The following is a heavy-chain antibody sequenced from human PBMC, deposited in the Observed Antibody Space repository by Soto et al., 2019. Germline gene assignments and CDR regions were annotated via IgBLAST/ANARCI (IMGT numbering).Heavy chain of an antibody. Sequence: PSETLSLTCAVSGGSISSGGYSWSWIRQPPGKGLEWIGYIYHSGSTYYNPSLKSRVTISVDRSKNQFSLKLSSVTAADTAAYYCARERYTEYFDYWGQGTLVTVSS. CDR1: GGSISSGGYS. J-gene: IGHJ4*02. V-gene: IGHV4-30-2*01. CDR3: ARERYTEYFDY. D-gene: IGHD3-16*02. CDR2: IYHSGST.